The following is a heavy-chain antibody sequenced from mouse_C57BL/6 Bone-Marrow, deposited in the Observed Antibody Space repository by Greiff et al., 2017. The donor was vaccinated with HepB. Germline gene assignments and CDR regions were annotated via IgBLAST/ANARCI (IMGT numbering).Heavy chain of an antibody. CDR2: ISGGGDYI. D-gene: IGHD2-13*01. J-gene: IGHJ4*01. CDR3: TCDGRLHAMDY. Sequence: EVNVVESGAGLVKPGGSLKLSCAASGFTFSSYAMSWVRQTPEKRLEWVAYISGGGDYIYYADTVKGRFTISRDNARNTLYLQMSSLKSEDTAMYCCTCDGRLHAMDYWGQGTSVTVSS. V-gene: IGHV5-9-1*02. CDR1: GFTFSSYA.